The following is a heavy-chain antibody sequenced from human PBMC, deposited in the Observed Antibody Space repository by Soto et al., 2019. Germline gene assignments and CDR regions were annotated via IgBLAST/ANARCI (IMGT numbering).Heavy chain of an antibody. CDR1: GGSISSGDYY. Sequence: PSETLSLTCTVSGGSISSGDYYWSWIRQPPGKGLEWIGYIYYSGSTYYNPSLKSRVTISVDTSKNQFSLKLSSVTAADTAVYYCAREKQVGVATTYYYYYGMDVWGQGTPVTVSS. V-gene: IGHV4-30-4*01. D-gene: IGHD5-12*01. CDR3: AREKQVGVATTYYYYYGMDV. J-gene: IGHJ6*02. CDR2: IYYSGST.